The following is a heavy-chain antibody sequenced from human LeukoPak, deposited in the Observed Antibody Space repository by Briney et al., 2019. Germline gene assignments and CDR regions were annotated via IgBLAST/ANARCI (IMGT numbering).Heavy chain of an antibody. CDR1: GFTFSSYA. Sequence: GGSLRLSCAASGFTFSSYAMSGVRQAPGKGLEGVSAISGCGGSTYYADSVKGRFTISRDNSKNTLYLQMNSLRAEDTVVYYCAKGGVATVMVRGVIAYFDYWGQGTLVTVSS. CDR2: ISGCGGST. CDR3: AKGGVATVMVRGVIAYFDY. V-gene: IGHV3-23*01. D-gene: IGHD3-10*01. J-gene: IGHJ4*02.